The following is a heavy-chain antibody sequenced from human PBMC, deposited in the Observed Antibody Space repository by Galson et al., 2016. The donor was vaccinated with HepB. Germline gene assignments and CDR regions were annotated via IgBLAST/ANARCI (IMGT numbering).Heavy chain of an antibody. J-gene: IGHJ4*02. CDR3: ARYTWIHLWPTAYFDY. Sequence: ETLSLTCTVSGGSISTYYWSWIRQPPGKGLECIGDIYYSGSTNYNPSLKSRVTISVDTSKNQFSLKLSSVTAADTAVYYCARYTWIHLWPTAYFDYWGQGTLVTVSS. V-gene: IGHV4-59*01. CDR2: IYYSGST. CDR1: GGSISTYY. D-gene: IGHD5-18*01.